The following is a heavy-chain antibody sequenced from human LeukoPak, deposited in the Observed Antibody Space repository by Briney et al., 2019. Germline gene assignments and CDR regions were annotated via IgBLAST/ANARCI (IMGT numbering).Heavy chain of an antibody. CDR3: ARDDGAYSSPPDY. J-gene: IGHJ4*02. V-gene: IGHV3-21*05. CDR1: GFTFSSYS. CDR2: ISTSSRLM. D-gene: IGHD6-13*01. Sequence: GGSLRLPCAASGFTFSSYSMNWVRQAPGKGLEWVSYISTSSRLMYYADSVKGRFTISRDNAKNSLYLQMNSLRADDTAVYYCARDDGAYSSPPDYWGQGTLVTVSS.